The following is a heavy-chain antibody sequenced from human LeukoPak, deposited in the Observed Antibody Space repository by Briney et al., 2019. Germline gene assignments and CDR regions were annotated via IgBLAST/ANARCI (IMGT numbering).Heavy chain of an antibody. V-gene: IGHV1-8*03. CDR3: ARGTPMVRGVIIRLRWVYFDY. CDR1: GYTFTSYD. Sequence: ASVKVSCKASGYTFTSYDINWVRQATGQGLEWMGWMNPNSGNTGYAQKFQGRVTIIRNTSISTAYMELSSLRSEDTAVYYCARGTPMVRGVIIRLRWVYFDYWGQGTLVTVSS. D-gene: IGHD3-10*01. J-gene: IGHJ4*02. CDR2: MNPNSGNT.